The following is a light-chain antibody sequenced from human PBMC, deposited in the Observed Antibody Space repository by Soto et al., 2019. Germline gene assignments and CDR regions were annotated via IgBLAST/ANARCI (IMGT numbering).Light chain of an antibody. Sequence: EVVLTQSPATLSLSPGERATLSCRASQSVNVYLAWHQQKPGQPPRLLIYGASNRAAGVPARFIGSGSGTEFTLIISSLQADDVSVYYCWQYSHWAPYTFGQGTKLEIK. CDR1: QSVNVY. V-gene: IGKV3-15*01. CDR2: GAS. J-gene: IGKJ2*01. CDR3: WQYSHWAPYT.